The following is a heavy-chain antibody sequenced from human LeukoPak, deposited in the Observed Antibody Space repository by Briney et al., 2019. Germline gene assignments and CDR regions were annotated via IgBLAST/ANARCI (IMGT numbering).Heavy chain of an antibody. CDR3: ARFKLSSGYDPFDY. CDR1: GFTFSDYY. J-gene: IGHJ4*02. CDR2: IGSSGSIT. V-gene: IGHV3-11*04. D-gene: IGHD5-12*01. Sequence: PGGSLRLSCAASGFTFSDYYMSWIRQAPGKGLEWVSYIGSSGSITYYADSVKGRFTISRDNAKNSLYLQMNSLRAEDTAVYYCARFKLSSGYDPFDYWGQGTLVTVSS.